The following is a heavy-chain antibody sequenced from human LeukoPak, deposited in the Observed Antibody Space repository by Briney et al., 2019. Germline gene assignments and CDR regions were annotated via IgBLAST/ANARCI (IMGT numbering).Heavy chain of an antibody. CDR1: GYSISSGYY. Sequence: PSETLSLTCAVSGYSISSGYYWGWIRQPPGKGLEWIGGIYHSGSTYYNPSLKSRVTISVDTSKNQFSLKLSSVTAADTAVYYCARGRPYRYSSSWYDYWGQGTLVTVSS. CDR2: IYHSGST. J-gene: IGHJ4*02. D-gene: IGHD6-13*01. CDR3: ARGRPYRYSSSWYDY. V-gene: IGHV4-38-2*01.